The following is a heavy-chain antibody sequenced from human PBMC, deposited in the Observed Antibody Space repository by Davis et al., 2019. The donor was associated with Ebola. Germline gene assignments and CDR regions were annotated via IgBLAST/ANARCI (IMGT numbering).Heavy chain of an antibody. D-gene: IGHD2-2*01. Sequence: MPSETLSLTCAVYGGSFSGYYWSWIRQPPGKGLEWIGEINHSGSTNYNPSLKSRVTISVDTSKNQFSLKLSSVTAADTAVYYCARRPAIYYYYYGMDVWGQGTTVTVSS. J-gene: IGHJ6*02. CDR1: GGSFSGYY. CDR3: ARRPAIYYYYYGMDV. CDR2: INHSGST. V-gene: IGHV4-34*01.